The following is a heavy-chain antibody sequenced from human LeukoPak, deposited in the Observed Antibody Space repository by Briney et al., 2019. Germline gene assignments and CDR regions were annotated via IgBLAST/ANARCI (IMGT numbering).Heavy chain of an antibody. J-gene: IGHJ4*02. CDR1: GFTFDDYG. D-gene: IGHD2-2*01. CDR2: INWNGGST. V-gene: IGHV3-20*04. CDR3: ARGKEYRFDY. Sequence: SGGSLRLSCAASGFTFDDYGLSWVRQAPGKGLEWVSGINWNGGSTGYADSVKGRFTISRDNSKNTLYLQMNSLRAEDTAVYYCARGKEYRFDYWGQGTLVTVSS.